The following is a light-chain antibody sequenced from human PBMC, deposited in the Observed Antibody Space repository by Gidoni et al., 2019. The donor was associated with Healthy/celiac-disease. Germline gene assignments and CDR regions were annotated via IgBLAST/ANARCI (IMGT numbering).Light chain of an antibody. CDR2: GNS. V-gene: IGLV1-40*01. CDR3: PSYDSSLSGSV. CDR1: SSNIGAGYD. J-gene: IGLJ2*01. Sequence: QSVLTLPPAVSGAPGPRVTLSCTGSSSNIGAGYDVHWYQQLPGTAPKLLIYGNSNRPAGVPDRFSGSKSGTSASLAITGLQAEDEADYYCPSYDSSLSGSVFGGGTKLTVL.